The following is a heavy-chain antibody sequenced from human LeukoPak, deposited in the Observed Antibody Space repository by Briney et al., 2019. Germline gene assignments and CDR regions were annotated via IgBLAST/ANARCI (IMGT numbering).Heavy chain of an antibody. J-gene: IGHJ6*02. Sequence: SETLSLTCAVYGGAFSNYYWSWIRQPPGRGLEWIGEINHSGSTNYNPSLKSRVTISADTSKNQFSLKLSSVTAADTAVYYCARHFKRYFDWLPIGYYYYGMDVWGQGTTVTVSS. D-gene: IGHD3-9*01. CDR1: GGAFSNYY. CDR2: INHSGST. CDR3: ARHFKRYFDWLPIGYYYYGMDV. V-gene: IGHV4-34*01.